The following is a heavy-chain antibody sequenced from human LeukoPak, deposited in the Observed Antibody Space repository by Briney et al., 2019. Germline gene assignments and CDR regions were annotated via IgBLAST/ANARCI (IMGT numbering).Heavy chain of an antibody. CDR2: VSGTSTNT. J-gene: IGHJ1*01. CDR3: AKGAAVAGTLYFQH. CDR1: GLSFSSYA. D-gene: IGHD6-19*01. V-gene: IGHV3-23*01. Sequence: GGSLRASCAASGLSFSSYAMSWVRQAPGKGLEWVSAVSGTSTNTYYSDSVKGRFTISRDNSQNTLYLQMNNLEGGDTAVYYCAKGAAVAGTLYFQHWGQGTLVTVSS.